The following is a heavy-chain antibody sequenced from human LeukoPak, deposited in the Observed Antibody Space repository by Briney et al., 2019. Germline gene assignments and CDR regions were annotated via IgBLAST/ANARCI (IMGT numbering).Heavy chain of an antibody. CDR1: GGTFSSYA. D-gene: IGHD5-12*01. CDR3: ARGSAIVVTVFDY. V-gene: IGHV1-69*01. CDR2: IIPIFGTA. Sequence: SVNVSCKASGGTFSSYAISWVRQAPGQGLEWMGGIIPIFGTANYAQKFQGRVTITADESTSTAYMELSSLRSEDTAVYYCARGSAIVVTVFDYWGQGTLVTVSS. J-gene: IGHJ4*02.